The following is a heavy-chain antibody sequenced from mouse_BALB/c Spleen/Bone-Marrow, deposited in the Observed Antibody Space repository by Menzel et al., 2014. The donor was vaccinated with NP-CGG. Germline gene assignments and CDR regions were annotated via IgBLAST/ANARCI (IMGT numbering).Heavy chain of an antibody. J-gene: IGHJ3*01. CDR2: ISDGGDYT. D-gene: IGHD2-14*01. Sequence: EVKLVESGGGLVKPGGSLKLSCTASGFTFNYYYMYWVRQTPEKRLEWVATISDGGDYTYFLDSVKGRFTISRDNAKNNLYLQMSSLKSEDTAMYYCARDGEHRYDWFAYWGQGTLVTVSA. CDR3: ARDGEHRYDWFAY. V-gene: IGHV5-4*02. CDR1: GFTFNYYY.